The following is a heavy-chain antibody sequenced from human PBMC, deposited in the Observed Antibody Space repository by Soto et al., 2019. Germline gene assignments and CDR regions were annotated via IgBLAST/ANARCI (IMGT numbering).Heavy chain of an antibody. Sequence: QVQLQQWGAGLLKPSETLSLTCAVYGGSFSGYYWSWIRQPPGKGLEWIGEINHSGSTNYNPSLKSRVTISVDTSKNQFSLKLSSVTAADTAVYYCARGKQQLGYYYYYSMDVWGKGTTVTVSS. CDR2: INHSGST. CDR1: GGSFSGYY. J-gene: IGHJ6*03. D-gene: IGHD6-13*01. CDR3: ARGKQQLGYYYYYSMDV. V-gene: IGHV4-34*01.